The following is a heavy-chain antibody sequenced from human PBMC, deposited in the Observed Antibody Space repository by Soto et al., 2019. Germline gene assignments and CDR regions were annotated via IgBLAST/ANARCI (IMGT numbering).Heavy chain of an antibody. D-gene: IGHD1-7*01. CDR2: TRNKANSYTT. CDR1: GFTFSDHY. CDR3: ARGETGTTTDAFDI. J-gene: IGHJ3*02. V-gene: IGHV3-72*01. Sequence: GGSLRLSCAASGFTFSDHYMDWVRQAPGKGLEWVGRTRNKANSYTTEYAASVKGRFTISRDDSKNSLYLQMNSLKTEDTAVYYCARGETGTTTDAFDIWGQGTMVTVSS.